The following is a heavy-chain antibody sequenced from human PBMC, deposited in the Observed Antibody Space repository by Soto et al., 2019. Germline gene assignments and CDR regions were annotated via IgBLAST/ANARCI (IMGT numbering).Heavy chain of an antibody. CDR1: SDSISSYY. J-gene: IGHJ4*02. Sequence: QVQLQESGPGLVRPSETLSLTCTVSSDSISSYYWIWIRQSPGKGLEWIGYTDYSGNTNYDPYLKSRVTISGDRSKNQFCLRLSSVTAADTAVYYCARAVGDPLYYLDYWGQGTLVTVSS. CDR3: ARAVGDPLYYLDY. CDR2: TDYSGNT. D-gene: IGHD6-19*01. V-gene: IGHV4-59*08.